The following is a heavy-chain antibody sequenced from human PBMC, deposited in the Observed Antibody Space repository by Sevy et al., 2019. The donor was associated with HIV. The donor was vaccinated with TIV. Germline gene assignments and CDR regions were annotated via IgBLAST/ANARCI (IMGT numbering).Heavy chain of an antibody. CDR2: INTNVATT. CDR1: GFTFSSYF. J-gene: IGHJ5*02. Sequence: GGSLRLSCAASGFTFSSYFMAWVRQAPGKGLEWVSAINTNVATTYYADSVKGRFTISRDNSKNTLFLQMNSLTVEDTAVYYCARETDNSARWLDPWGQGTLVTVSS. D-gene: IGHD4-4*01. V-gene: IGHV3-23*01. CDR3: ARETDNSARWLDP.